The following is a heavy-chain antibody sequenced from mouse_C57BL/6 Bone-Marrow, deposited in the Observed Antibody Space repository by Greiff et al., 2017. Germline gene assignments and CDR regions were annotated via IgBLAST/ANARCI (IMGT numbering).Heavy chain of an antibody. CDR2: IDPSDSYT. CDR1: GYTFTSYW. V-gene: IGHV1-69*01. D-gene: IGHD2-1*01. J-gene: IGHJ2*01. Sequence: VQLQQPGAELVKPGASVKMSCKASGYTFTSYWITWVKQRPGQGLEWIGEIDPSDSYTNYNQKFKGKSTLTVDKSSSTAYMQLSSLTSEDSAVYYCAREGNFYFDYWGQGTTLTVSS. CDR3: AREGNFYFDY.